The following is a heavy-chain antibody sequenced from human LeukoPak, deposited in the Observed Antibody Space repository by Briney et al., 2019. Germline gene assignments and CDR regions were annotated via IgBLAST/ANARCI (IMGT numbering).Heavy chain of an antibody. CDR3: ARGVVVHYTWFDP. V-gene: IGHV1-18*01. CDR2: ISANDGSA. Sequence: GASVKVSCKASGYRFTSYGISWVRQAPGQGLDWMGWISANDGSANYTQKLQGRVTMTTDTSTSTAYMEIRDLRSDDTAVYYCARGVVVHYTWFDPWGQGTLVTVSS. J-gene: IGHJ5*02. D-gene: IGHD2-2*01. CDR1: GYRFTSYG.